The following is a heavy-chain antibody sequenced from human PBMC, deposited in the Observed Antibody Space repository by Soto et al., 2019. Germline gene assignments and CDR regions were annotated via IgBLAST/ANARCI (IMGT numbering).Heavy chain of an antibody. CDR3: ARDYLSYYYGSGIGPLRWFDP. CDR1: GFTFSSYS. Sequence: PGGSLRLSCAASGFTFSSYSMNWVRQAPGKGLEWVSSISSSSSYIYYADSVKGRFTISRDNAKNSLYLQMNSLRAEDTAVYYCARDYLSYYYGSGIGPLRWFDPWGQGTLVTVSS. J-gene: IGHJ5*02. D-gene: IGHD3-10*01. V-gene: IGHV3-21*01. CDR2: ISSSSSYI.